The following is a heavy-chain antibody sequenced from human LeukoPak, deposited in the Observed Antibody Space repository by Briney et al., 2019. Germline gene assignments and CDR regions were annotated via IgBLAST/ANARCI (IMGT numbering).Heavy chain of an antibody. CDR2: IYYSGST. V-gene: IGHV4-59*08. Sequence: PSETLSLTCTVSGGSISSYYWSWIRQPPGKGLEWIGYIYYSGSTNYNPSLKSRVTISVDTSKNQFSLKLSSVAAADTAVYYCAGHVFAPEQWLVYYYGMDVWGQGTTVTVSS. D-gene: IGHD6-19*01. CDR1: GGSISSYY. CDR3: AGHVFAPEQWLVYYYGMDV. J-gene: IGHJ6*02.